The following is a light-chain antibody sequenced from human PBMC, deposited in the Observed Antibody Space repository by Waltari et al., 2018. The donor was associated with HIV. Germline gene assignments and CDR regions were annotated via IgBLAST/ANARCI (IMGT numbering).Light chain of an antibody. J-gene: IGLJ2*01. CDR3: AAWDDSLDSV. Sequence: QSVLRQPPSASGTPGQRVTISCSGGRFNIGRNRVSWYQQHPGLAPNLCTYDNNQRPSGVPDRFSGSKSGTSASLAISGLQSDDEADYYCAAWDDSLDSVFGGGTKLTVL. CDR2: DNN. CDR1: RFNIGRNR. V-gene: IGLV1-44*01.